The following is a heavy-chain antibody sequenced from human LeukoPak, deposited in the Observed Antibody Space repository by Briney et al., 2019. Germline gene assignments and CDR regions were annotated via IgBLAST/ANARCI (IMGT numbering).Heavy chain of an antibody. Sequence: GGSLRLSCAASGFTFNSYWMSWVRQAPGKGLEWVAHIKQDGSEKYYVDSVKGRFTISRDNAKNSLYLQMNSLRAEDTAVYFCARRGLSFGVVTSYNWFDPWGQGSLVTVSS. V-gene: IGHV3-7*03. CDR2: IKQDGSEK. CDR3: ARRGLSFGVVTSYNWFDP. J-gene: IGHJ5*02. D-gene: IGHD3-3*01. CDR1: GFTFNSYW.